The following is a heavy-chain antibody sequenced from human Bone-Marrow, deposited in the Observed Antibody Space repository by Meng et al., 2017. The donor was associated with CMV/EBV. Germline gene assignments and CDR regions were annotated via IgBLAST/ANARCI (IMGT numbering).Heavy chain of an antibody. CDR1: GFTFSSYW. Sequence: GESLKISCAASGFTFSSYWMSWVRQAPGKGLEWVANIKQEGGEKYYVDSVKGRFTISRDNAKSSLYLQMNSLRAEDTAVYYCARDSFGVAHYGMDVWGQGTTVTVSS. D-gene: IGHD3-3*01. CDR3: ARDSFGVAHYGMDV. J-gene: IGHJ6*02. CDR2: IKQEGGEK. V-gene: IGHV3-7*01.